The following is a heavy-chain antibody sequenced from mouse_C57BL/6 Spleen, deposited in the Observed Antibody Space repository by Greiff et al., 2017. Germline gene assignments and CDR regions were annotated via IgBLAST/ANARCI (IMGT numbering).Heavy chain of an antibody. CDR2: FHPSDDDT. J-gene: IGHJ2*01. CDR1: GYTFTTYP. CDR3: ASAGEDY. V-gene: IGHV1-47*01. Sequence: VQLQQPGAELVKPGASVKLSCKASGYTFTTYPMQWVKQRPGQSLEWIGNFHPSDDDTKYNQKFKGKATLTVEKSSSTVYLELSRLTSEDSAVYYCASAGEDYWGQGTTLTVSS.